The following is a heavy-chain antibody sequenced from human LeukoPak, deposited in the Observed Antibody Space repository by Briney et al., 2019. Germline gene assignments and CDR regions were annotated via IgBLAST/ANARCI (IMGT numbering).Heavy chain of an antibody. D-gene: IGHD3-22*01. CDR2: ISAYNGNT. CDR3: ARRYYDSSGYYEAHDY. J-gene: IGHJ4*02. CDR1: GYTFTSYG. V-gene: IGHV1-18*01. Sequence: VASVKVSCKASGYTFTSYGISWVRQAPGQGLEWMGWISAYNGNTNYAQKLQGRVTMTTDTSTSTAYMELRSLRSDDTAVYFCARRYYDSSGYYEAHDYWGQGTLVTVSS.